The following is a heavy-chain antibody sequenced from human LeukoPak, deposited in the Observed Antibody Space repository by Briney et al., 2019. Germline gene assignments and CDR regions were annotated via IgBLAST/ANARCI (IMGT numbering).Heavy chain of an antibody. Sequence: GGSLRLSCAASGFTFSRSWMSWVRQAPGKGLEWVANIKQDGSEKYYVDSVKGRFTISRDNAKNSLYLQKNSLRAEDTAVYYCARAPGGRAFDIWGQGTMVTVSS. CDR1: GFTFSRSW. J-gene: IGHJ3*02. V-gene: IGHV3-7*01. D-gene: IGHD1-26*01. CDR3: ARAPGGRAFDI. CDR2: IKQDGSEK.